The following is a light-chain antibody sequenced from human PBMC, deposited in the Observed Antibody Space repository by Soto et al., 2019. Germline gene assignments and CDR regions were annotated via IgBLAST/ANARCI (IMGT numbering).Light chain of an antibody. Sequence: QSVLTQPASVSGSPGQSITISCTGTSSDVGGYNSVSWYQQHPGKAPKLMIYEVINRPSGVSNRFSASKSGNTASLTISGLQAEDEADYFCSSFTTTTTVVFGGWTKLTVL. CDR3: SSFTTTTTVV. J-gene: IGLJ2*01. CDR2: EVI. V-gene: IGLV2-14*01. CDR1: SSDVGGYNS.